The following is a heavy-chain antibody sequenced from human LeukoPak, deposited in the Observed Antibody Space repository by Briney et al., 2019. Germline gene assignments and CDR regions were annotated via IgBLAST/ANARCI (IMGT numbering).Heavy chain of an antibody. D-gene: IGHD3-3*01. J-gene: IGHJ6*02. CDR1: GFTFSSYA. Sequence: PGGSLRLSCAASGFTFSSYAMSWVRQAPGKGLEWVSAISGSGGSTYYADSVKGRFTISRDNSKNTLYLQMNSLRAEDTAVYYCARSPRAFWSGYYYYYGMDVWGQGTTVTVSS. V-gene: IGHV3-23*01. CDR2: ISGSGGST. CDR3: ARSPRAFWSGYYYYYGMDV.